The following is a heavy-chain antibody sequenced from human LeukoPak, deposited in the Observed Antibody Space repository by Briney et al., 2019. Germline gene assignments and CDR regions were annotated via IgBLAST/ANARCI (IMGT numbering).Heavy chain of an antibody. V-gene: IGHV3-53*05. D-gene: IGHD3-10*01. CDR1: GFTVSSNY. CDR3: ARKHYDY. J-gene: IGHJ4*02. CDR2: IYVDGST. Sequence: GGSLRLSCAASGFTVSSNYMNWVRQAPGKGLEWVSGIYVDGSTYYADSVKGRFTISRDNSRNTLYLQMNSLRAEDTAVYYCARKHYDYWGQGTLVTVSS.